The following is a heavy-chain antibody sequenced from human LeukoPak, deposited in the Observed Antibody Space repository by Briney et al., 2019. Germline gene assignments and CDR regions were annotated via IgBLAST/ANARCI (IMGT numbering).Heavy chain of an antibody. J-gene: IGHJ4*02. D-gene: IGHD6-6*01. Sequence: KSGGSLRLSCAASGFTFSSNSVNWVRQPPGKGLEWVSSIDSSGRDTYYAGSVKGRFTISRDNAKNSLYLQMNSLRAEDTAVYYGARELAARQDLDYWGQGTLVSVAS. V-gene: IGHV3-21*01. CDR2: IDSSGRDT. CDR3: ARELAARQDLDY. CDR1: GFTFSSNS.